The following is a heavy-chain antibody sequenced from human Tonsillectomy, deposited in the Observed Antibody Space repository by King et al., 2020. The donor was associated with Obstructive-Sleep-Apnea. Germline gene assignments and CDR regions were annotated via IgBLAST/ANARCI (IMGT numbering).Heavy chain of an antibody. V-gene: IGHV3-30*02. D-gene: IGHD2-15*01. CDR1: GFTFRTYG. CDR2: IGLDGSIN. Sequence: VQLVESGGGVVQPGRSLRLSCAASGFTFRTYGMHWVRQAPGKGREWVAFIGLDGSINYYADSVKGRFTISRDNSLHTLFLQMNSLRAEDTAVYFCAKGDCRGVRCYFDYWGQGTLVTVSS. J-gene: IGHJ4*02. CDR3: AKGDCRGVRCYFDY.